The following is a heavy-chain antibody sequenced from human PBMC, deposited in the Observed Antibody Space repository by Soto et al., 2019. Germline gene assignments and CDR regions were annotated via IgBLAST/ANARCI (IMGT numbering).Heavy chain of an antibody. CDR3: AREIGDCSSTSCPRWFDP. CDR2: IWYDGSNK. D-gene: IGHD2-2*01. V-gene: IGHV3-33*01. J-gene: IGHJ5*02. Sequence: WWSLRLSCSASVFTFSSYGMHWVRQAPGKGLEWVAVIWYDGSNKHYADSVKGRFTISRDNSKNTLYLQMNSLRAEDTAVYYCAREIGDCSSTSCPRWFDPWGQGTLVTVSS. CDR1: VFTFSSYG.